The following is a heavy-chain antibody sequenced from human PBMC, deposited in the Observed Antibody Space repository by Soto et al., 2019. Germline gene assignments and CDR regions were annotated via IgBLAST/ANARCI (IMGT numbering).Heavy chain of an antibody. V-gene: IGHV1-69*13. CDR2: IVPIYRTA. CDR3: VRDSGAKLSSS. CDR1: AVTFSSYR. D-gene: IGHD6-13*01. Sequence: SVKVSCKASAVTFSSYRINWVRQAPGQGLEWMGGIVPIYRTADSAQEFQGRVTITADESARTAYMELRSLKSRDTAVYYCVRDSGAKLSSSWGQGTLVTVSS. J-gene: IGHJ4*02.